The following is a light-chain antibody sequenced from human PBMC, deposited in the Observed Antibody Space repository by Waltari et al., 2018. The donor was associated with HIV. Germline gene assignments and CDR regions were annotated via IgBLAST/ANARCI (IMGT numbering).Light chain of an antibody. J-gene: IGLJ2*01. CDR3: AAWDDSLNGVV. CDR2: STN. CDR1: SSNIGSNP. Sequence: QSVLTQPPSASGTPGQTVTISCSGSSSNIGSNPVNWYQHLPGTAPKLLIYSTNQRPSGVPDRFSGSKSGTSASLAISGLQSEVEADYYCAAWDDSLNGVVFGGGTKLTVL. V-gene: IGLV1-44*01.